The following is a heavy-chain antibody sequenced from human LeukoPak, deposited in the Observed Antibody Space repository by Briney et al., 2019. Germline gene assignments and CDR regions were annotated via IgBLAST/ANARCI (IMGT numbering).Heavy chain of an antibody. J-gene: IGHJ4*02. CDR2: IIPIFGTV. D-gene: IGHD2-15*01. Sequence: SVKVSCKASGGTFSSYAISWVRQAPGQGLEWMGRIIPIFGTVNYAQKFQGRVTITTDESTSTAYMELSSLRSEDTAVYYCARLVAASAGFDYWGQGTLVTVSS. CDR3: ARLVAASAGFDY. V-gene: IGHV1-69*05. CDR1: GGTFSSYA.